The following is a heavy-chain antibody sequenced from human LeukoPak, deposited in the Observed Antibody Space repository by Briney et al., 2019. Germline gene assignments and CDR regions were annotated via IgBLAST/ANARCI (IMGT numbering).Heavy chain of an antibody. J-gene: IGHJ6*04. Sequence: KPSETLSLTCTVSGGSISSYYWSWIRQPPGKGLEWIGYIYYSGSTNYNPSLKSRVTISVDTSKNQFSLKLSSVTAADTAVYYCARDLAVAGTDYYYHGMDVWGKGTTVTVSS. D-gene: IGHD6-19*01. CDR2: IYYSGST. V-gene: IGHV4-59*01. CDR1: GGSISSYY. CDR3: ARDLAVAGTDYYYHGMDV.